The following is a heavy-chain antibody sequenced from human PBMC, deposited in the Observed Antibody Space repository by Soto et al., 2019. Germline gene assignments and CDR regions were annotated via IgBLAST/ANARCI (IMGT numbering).Heavy chain of an antibody. D-gene: IGHD1-26*01. J-gene: IGHJ6*02. Sequence: AQLLESGGDLVQPGGSLRLSCLASGFSVTTNYIIWVRQPPGKGLEWVSTTFTGGSTHYADSVKGRFSISRDNSKNTVYLQMNNLRVEDTAVYYCAKRPPSSIQGWAFGMDVWGQGTTVSVSS. CDR2: TFTGGST. CDR1: GFSVTTNY. CDR3: AKRPPSSIQGWAFGMDV. V-gene: IGHV3-66*01.